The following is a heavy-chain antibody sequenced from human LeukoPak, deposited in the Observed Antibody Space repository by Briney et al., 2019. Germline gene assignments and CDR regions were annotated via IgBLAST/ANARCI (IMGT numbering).Heavy chain of an antibody. V-gene: IGHV4-59*01. CDR1: GGSISSYY. J-gene: IGHJ3*02. Sequence: NLSETLSLTCTVSGGSISSYYWSWIRQPPGKGLEWIGYIYYSGSTNYNPSLKSRVTISVDTSKNQFSLKLSSVTAADTAVYYCARANAFDIWGQGTMVTVSS. CDR3: ARANAFDI. CDR2: IYYSGST.